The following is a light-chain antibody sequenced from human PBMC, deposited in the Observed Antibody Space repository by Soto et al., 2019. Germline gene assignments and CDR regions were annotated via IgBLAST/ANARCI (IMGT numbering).Light chain of an antibody. CDR3: QQYGSSRT. CDR2: GAS. Sequence: ESVLTQSPGTLSLSPGERATLSCRASQSITSNYLAWYQQKPGQAPRLLIYGASTRATGIPDRFSGSGSGTDFTLTISRLEPEDFAVYYCQQYGSSRTFGQGTKVEMK. CDR1: QSITSNY. V-gene: IGKV3-20*01. J-gene: IGKJ1*01.